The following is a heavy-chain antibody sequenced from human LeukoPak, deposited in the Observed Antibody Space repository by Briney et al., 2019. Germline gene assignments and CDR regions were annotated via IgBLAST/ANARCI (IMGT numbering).Heavy chain of an antibody. CDR1: GGSISSGGYY. J-gene: IGHJ3*02. D-gene: IGHD2-15*01. CDR3: AREGVGYCSGGSCYSDAFDI. CDR2: IYYSGSN. V-gene: IGHV4-31*03. Sequence: SQTLSLTCTVSGGSISSGGYYWSWIRQHPGKGLEWIGYIYYSGSNYYNPSLKSRVTISVDTSKNQFSLKLSSVTAADTAVYYCAREGVGYCSGGSCYSDAFDIWGQGTMFTVSS.